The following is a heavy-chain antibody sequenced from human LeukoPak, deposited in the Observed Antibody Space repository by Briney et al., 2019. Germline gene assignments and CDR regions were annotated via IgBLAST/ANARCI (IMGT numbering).Heavy chain of an antibody. V-gene: IGHV3-73*01. CDR2: ITGTHAT. CDR3: TREGCGATSCYTNDY. Sequence: GESVRLSCAASGFTFSASPMHWVRQASGKGLDWVGRITGTHATAYSATVKGRFTISRDDSKYTTYLQMNSLETEDTAVYYCTREGCGATSCYTNDYWGQGTLVTVSS. D-gene: IGHD2-2*02. J-gene: IGHJ4*02. CDR1: GFTFSASP.